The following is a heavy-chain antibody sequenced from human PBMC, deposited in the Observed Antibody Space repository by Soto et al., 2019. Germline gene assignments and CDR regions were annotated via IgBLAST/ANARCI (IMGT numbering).Heavy chain of an antibody. J-gene: IGHJ3*02. CDR1: GFTFSGSA. D-gene: IGHD1-26*01. Sequence: AGGSLRLFCAASGFTFSGSAMRWVRQASGKGLEWVGRIRSKANSYATAYAASVKGRFTISRDDSKNTAYLQMDSLKTEDTAVYYCTRLHVGATWLTMGPIWGQGTMVTVSS. V-gene: IGHV3-73*01. CDR3: TRLHVGATWLTMGPI. CDR2: IRSKANSYAT.